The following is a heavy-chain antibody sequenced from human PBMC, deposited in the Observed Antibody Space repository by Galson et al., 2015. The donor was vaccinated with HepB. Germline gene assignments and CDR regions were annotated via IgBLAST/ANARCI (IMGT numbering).Heavy chain of an antibody. Sequence: SLRLSCAASGFTFSSYGMHWVRQAPGKGLEWVAVIWYDGSNKYYADSVKGRFTISRDNSKNTLYLQMNSLRAEDTAVYYCARDLEGSSHAFDIWGQGTMVTVSS. CDR3: ARDLEGSSHAFDI. D-gene: IGHD1-26*01. V-gene: IGHV3-33*08. CDR1: GFTFSSYG. CDR2: IWYDGSNK. J-gene: IGHJ3*02.